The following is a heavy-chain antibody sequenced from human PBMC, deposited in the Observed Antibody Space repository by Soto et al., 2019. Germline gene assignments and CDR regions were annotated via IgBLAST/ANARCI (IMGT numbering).Heavy chain of an antibody. D-gene: IGHD6-19*01. CDR2: IWYDGSNK. CDR1: GFTFSSYG. Sequence: GGSLRLSCAASGFTFSSYGMHWVRQAPGKGLEWVAVIWYDGSNKYYADSVKGRFTISRDNSKNTLYLQMNSLRAEDTAVYYCARDGSPGGGWFAFDIWGQGTMVTVSS. J-gene: IGHJ3*02. CDR3: ARDGSPGGGWFAFDI. V-gene: IGHV3-33*01.